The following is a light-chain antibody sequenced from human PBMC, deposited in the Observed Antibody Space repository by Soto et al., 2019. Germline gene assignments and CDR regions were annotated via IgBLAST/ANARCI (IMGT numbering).Light chain of an antibody. V-gene: IGKV4-1*01. Sequence: DIVMTQSPDSLAVSLGERATINCKSSQSVLHSSHNKNYLAWYQQKPGQPPKLLIYWASTRKSGVPDRFSGSGSGTDFTLTISCLQAEDVAVYYCQHYYTTPRTFGQGTKVEIK. CDR3: QHYYTTPRT. CDR2: WAS. J-gene: IGKJ1*01. CDR1: QSVLHSSHNKNY.